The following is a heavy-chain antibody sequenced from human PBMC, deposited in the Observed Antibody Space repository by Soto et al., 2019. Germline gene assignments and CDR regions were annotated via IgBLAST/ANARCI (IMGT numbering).Heavy chain of an antibody. D-gene: IGHD2-15*01. CDR3: ALMPGGSLCSHCFSPRQG. CDR2: IFSNDGE. J-gene: IGHJ6*03. V-gene: IGHV2-26*01. Sequence: RPTLVNHTATLTLTCTGSGFSLSVARMGESWIRQPPGKALEWRAHIFSNDGESYSTSLKSRLTISKDTSKSQVVLILTNMDSVHTPPYSDALMPGGSLCSHCFSPRQGWGKG. CDR1: GFSLSVARMG.